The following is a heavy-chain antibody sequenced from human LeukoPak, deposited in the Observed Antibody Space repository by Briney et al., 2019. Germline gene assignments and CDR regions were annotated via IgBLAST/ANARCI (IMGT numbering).Heavy chain of an antibody. CDR3: AKDLTGAYCSDY. J-gene: IGHJ4*02. CDR2: INAGNGDT. Sequence: KPGASVKVSCKASGYTFTSYAMHWVRQAPGQRLEWMGCINAGNGDTKYSQKFQGRVTITRDTSASTVYMELSSLRSEDTAVYHCAKDLTGAYCSDYWGQGTLVTVSS. V-gene: IGHV1-3*01. D-gene: IGHD3-9*01. CDR1: GYTFTSYA.